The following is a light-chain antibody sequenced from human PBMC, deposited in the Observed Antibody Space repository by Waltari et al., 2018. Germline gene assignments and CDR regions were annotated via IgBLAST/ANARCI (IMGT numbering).Light chain of an antibody. CDR2: RGD. CDR1: ASHIAYNL. Sequence: QSVLTQPPSASGTPGQGVTISCSGGASHIAYNLFNLYQQVPGKAPKLLIYRGDRRPAGVPDRFSGSKSGTSASLAISGLQSEEEADYYCAAWDDSLNGRWVFGGGTKVTVL. V-gene: IGLV1-44*01. J-gene: IGLJ3*02. CDR3: AAWDDSLNGRWV.